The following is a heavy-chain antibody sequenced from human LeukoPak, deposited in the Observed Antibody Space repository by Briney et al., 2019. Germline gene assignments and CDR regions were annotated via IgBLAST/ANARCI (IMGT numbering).Heavy chain of an antibody. CDR1: GFTFSGSA. Sequence: PGGSLRLSCAASGFTFSGSAMHWVRQASGKGLEWVGRIRSKANSYATAYAASVKGRFTISRDDSKNTAYLQVNSLKTEDTAVYYCTRLAGYSYSYDTYWGQGTLVTVSS. CDR2: IRSKANSYAT. D-gene: IGHD5-18*01. CDR3: TRLAGYSYSYDTY. J-gene: IGHJ4*02. V-gene: IGHV3-73*01.